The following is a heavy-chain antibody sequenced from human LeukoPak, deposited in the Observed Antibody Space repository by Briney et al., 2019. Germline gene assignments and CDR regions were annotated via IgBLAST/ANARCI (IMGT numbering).Heavy chain of an antibody. CDR2: IRGSGGST. D-gene: IGHD3-3*01. Sequence: PGGSLRLSCAASGFTFSSYAMSWVRQAPGKGLEWVSAIRGSGGSTYYADSVKGRFTISRDNSKNTLYLQMNSLRAEDTAVYYCGYYDFWSGYYWFDPWGQGTLVTVSS. J-gene: IGHJ5*02. V-gene: IGHV3-23*01. CDR1: GFTFSSYA. CDR3: GYYDFWSGYYWFDP.